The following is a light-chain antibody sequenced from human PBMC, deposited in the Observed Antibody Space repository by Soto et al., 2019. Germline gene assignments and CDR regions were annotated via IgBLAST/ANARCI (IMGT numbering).Light chain of an antibody. V-gene: IGKV1-5*01. CDR3: QQFHSFPWT. J-gene: IGKJ1*01. Sequence: DIQMTQSPSTLSASVGDRVTITCRASQTIHSFLAWYQQKAGKAPKLLIYVASNLESGVPSRFSGSGSGTEFTLTVSSLQPDDFATFYCQQFHSFPWTFGQGTKVEI. CDR1: QTIHSF. CDR2: VAS.